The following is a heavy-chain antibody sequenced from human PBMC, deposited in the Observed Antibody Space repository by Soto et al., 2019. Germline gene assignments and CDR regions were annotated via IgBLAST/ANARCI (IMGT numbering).Heavy chain of an antibody. Sequence: SETLSLTCSVSGDSFSSDNYYWGWIRQPPGKGLEWFGHVYYSGTTYYNPSLKSRVTISMDTSKNQFSLKLSSVTAADTAVYYCARLQGGAFDIWGQGSMVTVSS. J-gene: IGHJ3*02. CDR1: GDSFSSDNYY. D-gene: IGHD2-15*01. CDR2: VYYSGTT. V-gene: IGHV4-39*01. CDR3: ARLQGGAFDI.